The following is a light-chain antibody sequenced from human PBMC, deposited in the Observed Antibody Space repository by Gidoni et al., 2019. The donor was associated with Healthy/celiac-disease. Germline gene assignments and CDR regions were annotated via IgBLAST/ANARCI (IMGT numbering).Light chain of an antibody. CDR3: QQSYSTPLT. CDR2: AAS. CDR1: QSISSY. J-gene: IGKJ4*01. V-gene: IGKV1-39*01. Sequence: DIQMTPSPSSLSASVGNSVTITCRASQSISSYLNWYQQKPGKAPKLLIYAASSLQSGVPSRFSGSGSGTDFTITISSLQPEDFATYYCQQSYSTPLTFXGXTKVEIK.